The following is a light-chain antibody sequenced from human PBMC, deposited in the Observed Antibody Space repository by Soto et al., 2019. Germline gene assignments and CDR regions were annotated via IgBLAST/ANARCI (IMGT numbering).Light chain of an antibody. Sequence: QSVLTQPPSVSVAPGQKVTISCSGSSSNIGNNYVSWYQQLPGTAPKLLIYDNNKRPSGIPDRFSGSKSGSSGALDITGLQSGDEADYYCATWDGSLLAEVFGGGTKVTVL. CDR1: SSNIGNNY. CDR2: DNN. V-gene: IGLV1-51*01. J-gene: IGLJ2*01. CDR3: ATWDGSLLAEV.